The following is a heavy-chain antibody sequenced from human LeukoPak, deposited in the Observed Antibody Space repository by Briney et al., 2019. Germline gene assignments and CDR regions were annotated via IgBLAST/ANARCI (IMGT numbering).Heavy chain of an antibody. CDR1: GFTFSSYS. CDR2: ICCSRRYI. CDR3: ARGRLVNYYMDL. D-gene: IGHD3-10*01. J-gene: IGHJ6*03. Sequence: GGSLRLSCAGSGFTFSSYSMDWVRQAPGKGLEGVSSICCSRRYIYYASSLEGLVTLSRDHAKNSLYLQMNSLRAEDTAVYYCARGRLVNYYMDLWGKGPTVTISS. V-gene: IGHV3-21*01.